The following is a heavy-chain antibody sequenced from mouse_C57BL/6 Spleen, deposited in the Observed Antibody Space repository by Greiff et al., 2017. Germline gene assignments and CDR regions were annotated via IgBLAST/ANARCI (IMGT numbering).Heavy chain of an antibody. CDR2: IRSKSSNYAT. V-gene: IGHV10-3*01. J-gene: IGHJ1*03. Sequence: EVMLVESGGGLVQPKGSLKLSCAASGFTFNTYAMHWVRQAPGKGLEWVARIRSKSSNYATYYADSVKDRFTISRDDSQSMLYLQMNNLKTEDTAMYYCVRQEIYYYGSSYGYFDVWGTGTTVTVSS. D-gene: IGHD1-1*01. CDR3: VRQEIYYYGSSYGYFDV. CDR1: GFTFNTYA.